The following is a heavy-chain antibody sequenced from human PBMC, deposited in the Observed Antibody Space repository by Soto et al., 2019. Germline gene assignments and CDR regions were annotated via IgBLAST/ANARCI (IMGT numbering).Heavy chain of an antibody. CDR3: ARDQGYDSSGYFFDY. V-gene: IGHV3-33*01. D-gene: IGHD3-22*01. Sequence: GESLKISCAASGFTFSSYGMHWVRQAPGKGLEWVAVIWYDGSNKYYADSVKGRFTISRDNSKNTLYLQMNSLRAEDTAVYYCARDQGYDSSGYFFDYWGQGTLVTVSS. CDR2: IWYDGSNK. CDR1: GFTFSSYG. J-gene: IGHJ4*02.